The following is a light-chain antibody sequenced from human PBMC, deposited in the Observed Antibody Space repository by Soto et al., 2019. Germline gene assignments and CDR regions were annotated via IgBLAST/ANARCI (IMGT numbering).Light chain of an antibody. CDR3: SSSSSNSASVL. Sequence: QSALTQPPSVSGSPGQSITISCRGSSADIGSHNRVSWYHQPPATAPKLIIYDVSNRPSVVPYRFSGSKSSNTASLRISALQPEDEDVYYCSSSSSNSASVLFGGGTKLTVL. V-gene: IGLV2-18*02. CDR2: DVS. CDR1: SADIGSHNR. J-gene: IGLJ2*01.